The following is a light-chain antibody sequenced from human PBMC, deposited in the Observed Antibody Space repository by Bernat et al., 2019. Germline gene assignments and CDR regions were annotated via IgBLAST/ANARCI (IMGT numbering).Light chain of an antibody. Sequence: QSALTQPASVSGSSGQSITISCTGTSSDVGGYNYVSWYQQYPGKAPKLMIYDVSNRPSGVSNRFSGSKSGNTASLTISGLQAEDEADYYCSSYTSSSTWVFGGGTKLTVL. CDR3: SSYTSSSTWV. J-gene: IGLJ3*02. CDR2: DVS. CDR1: SSDVGGYNY. V-gene: IGLV2-14*03.